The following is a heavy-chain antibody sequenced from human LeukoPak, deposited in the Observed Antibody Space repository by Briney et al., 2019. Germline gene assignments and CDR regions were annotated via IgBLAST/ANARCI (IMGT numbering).Heavy chain of an antibody. CDR3: ARDNPSAAAGAFDI. J-gene: IGHJ3*02. Sequence: GGSLRLSCAASGFTFSSYAMYWVRQAPGKGLEWVSVIYSAGTTYYADSVKGRFTISRDNSKNTLYLQMNSLRAEDTAVYYCARDNPSAAAGAFDIWGQGTMVTVSS. CDR2: IYSAGTT. CDR1: GFTFSSYA. D-gene: IGHD6-13*01. V-gene: IGHV3-66*02.